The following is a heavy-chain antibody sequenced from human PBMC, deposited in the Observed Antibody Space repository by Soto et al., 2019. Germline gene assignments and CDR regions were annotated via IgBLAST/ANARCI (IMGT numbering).Heavy chain of an antibody. D-gene: IGHD3-3*01. Sequence: QLQLQESGPGLVKPSETLSLTCTVSGGSISSSSYYWGWIRQPPGKGLEGIGSIYYSGSTYYNPSLKSRVTISVDTSKNQFSLKLSSVTAADTAVYYCASQDYFWSGSGYYYYMDVWGKGTTVTVSS. CDR1: GGSISSSSYY. V-gene: IGHV4-39*01. CDR3: ASQDYFWSGSGYYYYMDV. CDR2: IYYSGST. J-gene: IGHJ6*03.